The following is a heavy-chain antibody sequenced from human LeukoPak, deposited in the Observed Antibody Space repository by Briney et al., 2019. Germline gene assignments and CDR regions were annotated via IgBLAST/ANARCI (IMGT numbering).Heavy chain of an antibody. CDR3: ARASDPWLQLT. CDR1: GFTFSNYW. D-gene: IGHD5-24*01. Sequence: GGSLRLSCAASGFTFSNYWMIWVCQAPGKGLEWVGNIKQDGSEKRYADSVRGRFSISRDNAQTSLYLQMNSLRAEDTAVYYCARASDPWLQLTWAQGPLVTVSS. CDR2: IKQDGSEK. V-gene: IGHV3-7*05. J-gene: IGHJ5*02.